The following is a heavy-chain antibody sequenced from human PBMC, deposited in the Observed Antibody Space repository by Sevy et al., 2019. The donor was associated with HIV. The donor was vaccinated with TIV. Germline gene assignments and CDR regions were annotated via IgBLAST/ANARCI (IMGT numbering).Heavy chain of an antibody. CDR1: GFTFSSYG. J-gene: IGHJ5*02. CDR3: ARDRFRAGATTGWFDP. Sequence: GGSLRLSCAASGFTFSSYGVHWVRQAPGKGLEWVAVIWYDGSNKYYADSVKGRFTISRDNSKNTLYLQMNSLRAEDTAVYYCARDRFRAGATTGWFDPWGQGTLVTVSS. D-gene: IGHD1-26*01. V-gene: IGHV3-33*01. CDR2: IWYDGSNK.